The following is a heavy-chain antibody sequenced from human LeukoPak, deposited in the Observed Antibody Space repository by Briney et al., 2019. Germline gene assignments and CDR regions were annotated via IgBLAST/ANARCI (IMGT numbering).Heavy chain of an antibody. D-gene: IGHD1-26*01. V-gene: IGHV3-74*01. CDR3: ASRVEATLDC. CDR2: INSDGSST. J-gene: IGHJ4*02. Sequence: PGGSLRLSCAASGFTFNSYWMHWVRQAPGKGLVWVSRINSDGSSTNYADSVKGRFTISRDNAKNTLYLQMNSLRAEGTAVYYCASRVEATLDCWGQGTLVTVSS. CDR1: GFTFNSYW.